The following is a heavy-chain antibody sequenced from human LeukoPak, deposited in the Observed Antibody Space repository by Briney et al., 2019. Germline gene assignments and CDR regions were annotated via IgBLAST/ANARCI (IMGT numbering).Heavy chain of an antibody. D-gene: IGHD1-26*01. Sequence: ASVKISCKVSGYTFTDYYMHWVQQAPGKGLEWMGLVYPEDGETIYAEKFQGRVTITADTSTDTAYMELSSLRSEDTVVYYCASGGRIVGATGDAFDIWGQGTMVTVSS. CDR1: GYTFTDYY. CDR3: ASGGRIVGATGDAFDI. V-gene: IGHV1-69-2*01. J-gene: IGHJ3*02. CDR2: VYPEDGET.